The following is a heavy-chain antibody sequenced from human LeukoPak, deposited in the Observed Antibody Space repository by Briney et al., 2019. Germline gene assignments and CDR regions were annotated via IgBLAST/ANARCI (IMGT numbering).Heavy chain of an antibody. CDR3: ATDPLDYYDSSGYYFLGY. J-gene: IGHJ4*02. Sequence: ASVKVSCKVSGYTLTELSMHWVRQSPGKGLEWMGGFDPEDGETIYAQKFQGRVTMTEDTSTDTAYMELSSLRSEDTAVYYCATDPLDYYDSSGYYFLGYWGQGTLFTVSS. D-gene: IGHD3-22*01. CDR2: FDPEDGET. V-gene: IGHV1-24*01. CDR1: GYTLTELS.